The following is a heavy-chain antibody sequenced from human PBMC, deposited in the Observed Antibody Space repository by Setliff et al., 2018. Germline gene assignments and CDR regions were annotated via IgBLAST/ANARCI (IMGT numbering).Heavy chain of an antibody. V-gene: IGHV4-34*01. CDR2: INHSGSS. J-gene: IGHJ4*02. Sequence: LSLTCAVYGGSFSGYYWTWIRQPPGKGLEWIGEINHSGSSNNNPSLKGRVSISVDTSKKQFYLKLTSVTAADTAVYYCARTARVPDSWGQGTLVTVSS. CDR3: ARTARVPDS. CDR1: GGSFSGYY. D-gene: IGHD2-21*02.